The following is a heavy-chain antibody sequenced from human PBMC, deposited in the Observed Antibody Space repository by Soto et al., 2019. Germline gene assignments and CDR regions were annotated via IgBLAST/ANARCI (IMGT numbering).Heavy chain of an antibody. CDR1: GFTFSDYG. Sequence: QVQLVESGGGVVQPGRSLRLSCAASGFTFSDYGIHWVRQAPGKGLEWVALIWYDGSLKYYTQSVKRRFTVSRDNAKNTLDLQLLSLRDEHTVVYFCARSQNSQGVRGAFDLCVQGTVVTVCS. CDR2: IWYDGSLK. D-gene: IGHD2-8*01. J-gene: IGHJ3*01. V-gene: IGHV3-33*01. CDR3: ARSQNSQGVRGAFDL.